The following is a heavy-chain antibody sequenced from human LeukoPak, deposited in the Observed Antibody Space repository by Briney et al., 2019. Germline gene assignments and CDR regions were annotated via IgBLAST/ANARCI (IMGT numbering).Heavy chain of an antibody. CDR1: GGSISSSSYY. D-gene: IGHD3-22*01. CDR3: ARVSPYDSSGLNWFDP. V-gene: IGHV4-39*07. CDR2: IYYSGST. Sequence: SETLSLTCTVSGGSISSSSYYWGWIRQPPGKGLEWIGSIYYSGSTYQNPSLKSRVAISLDMSKNQFSLKLSSVTAADTAVYYCARVSPYDSSGLNWFDPWGQGTLVTVSS. J-gene: IGHJ5*02.